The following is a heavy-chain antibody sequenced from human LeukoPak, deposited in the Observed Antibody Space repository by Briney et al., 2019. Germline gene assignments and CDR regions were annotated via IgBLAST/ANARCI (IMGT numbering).Heavy chain of an antibody. CDR2: IRYDGSNK. Sequence: GRSLRLSCAASGFTFSIYGMHWVRQAPGKGLEWVAFIRYDGSNKYYADSVKGRFTISRDNSKNTLYLQMNSLRAEDTAVYYCAKDRRFVGATKWGSFDYWGQGSLVTVSS. CDR1: GFTFSIYG. J-gene: IGHJ4*02. CDR3: AKDRRFVGATKWGSFDY. V-gene: IGHV3-30*02. D-gene: IGHD1-26*01.